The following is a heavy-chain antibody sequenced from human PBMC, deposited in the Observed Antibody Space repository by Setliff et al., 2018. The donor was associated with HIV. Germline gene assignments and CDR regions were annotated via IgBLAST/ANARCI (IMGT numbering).Heavy chain of an antibody. CDR2: IHYSGIT. Sequence: SETLSLTCTVSRDSINGHWWSWIRQPPGRGLEWTGSIHYSGITHYNPSLKSRVTISVDTSKNQFSLKLSSVTAADTAVYYCARHKTLRFLNLLTSGWFDPWGQGALVTVSS. CDR1: RDSINGHW. J-gene: IGHJ5*02. V-gene: IGHV4-59*11. CDR3: ARHKTLRFLNLLTSGWFDP. D-gene: IGHD3-3*01.